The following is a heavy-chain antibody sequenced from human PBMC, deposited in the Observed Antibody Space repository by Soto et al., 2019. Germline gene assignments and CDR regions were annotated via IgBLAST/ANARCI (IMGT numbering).Heavy chain of an antibody. CDR3: ARHILAAATXGNWFDP. D-gene: IGHD6-25*01. CDR2: IYYSGST. CDR1: GGSISSYY. Sequence: PSETLSLTCTVSGGSISSYYWSWIRQPPGKGLEWIGYIYYSGSTNYNPSLKSRVTISVDTSKKQFSLKLSSVTAADTAVYYCARHILAAATXGNWFDPWGQGTLVTVSS. V-gene: IGHV4-59*08. J-gene: IGHJ5*02.